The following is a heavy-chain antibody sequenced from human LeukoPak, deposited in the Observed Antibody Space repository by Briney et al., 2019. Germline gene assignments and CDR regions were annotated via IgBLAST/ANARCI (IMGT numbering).Heavy chain of an antibody. J-gene: IGHJ4*02. CDR1: GYTFTGYY. Sequence: ASVKVSCKASGYTFTGYYMHWVRQAPGQGLEWMGWINPNSGGTNYAQKFQGRVTMTRDTSISTAYMELSRLRSDDTAVYYCARLTTAARGFDYWGQGTLVTVSS. V-gene: IGHV1-2*02. D-gene: IGHD6-6*01. CDR3: ARLTTAARGFDY. CDR2: INPNSGGT.